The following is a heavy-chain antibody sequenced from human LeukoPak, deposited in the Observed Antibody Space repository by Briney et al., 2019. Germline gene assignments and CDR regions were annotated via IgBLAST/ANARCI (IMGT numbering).Heavy chain of an antibody. Sequence: GASVKVSCKASGYTFTSDGISWVRQAPGQGLEWMGWISAYNGNTNYAQKLQGRVTMTTDTSTSTAYMELRSLRSDDTAVYYCARMDYDFDIFYFDYWGQGTLVTVSS. CDR3: ARMDYDFDIFYFDY. J-gene: IGHJ4*02. CDR2: ISAYNGNT. V-gene: IGHV1-18*01. CDR1: GYTFTSDG. D-gene: IGHD3-3*01.